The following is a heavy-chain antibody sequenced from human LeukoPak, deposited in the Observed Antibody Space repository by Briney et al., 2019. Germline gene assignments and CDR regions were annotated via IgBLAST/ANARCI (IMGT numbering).Heavy chain of an antibody. CDR3: ARAMSGCSGGSCYLYYYYYGMDV. Sequence: SETLSLTCTVSGYSISSGYYWGWIRQPPGKGLEWIGSIYYSGSTYYNPSLKSRVTISVDTSKNQFSLKLSSVTAADTAVYYCARAMSGCSGGSCYLYYYYYGMDVWGQGTTVTVSS. V-gene: IGHV4-38-2*02. CDR2: IYYSGST. CDR1: GYSISSGYY. D-gene: IGHD2-15*01. J-gene: IGHJ6*02.